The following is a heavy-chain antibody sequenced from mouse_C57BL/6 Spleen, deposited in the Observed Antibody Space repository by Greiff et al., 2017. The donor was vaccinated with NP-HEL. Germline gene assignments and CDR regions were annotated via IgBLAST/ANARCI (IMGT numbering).Heavy chain of an antibody. CDR2: INPSNGGT. J-gene: IGHJ2*01. D-gene: IGHD2-2*01. V-gene: IGHV1-53*01. CDR3: ARLDGYDDGFDY. CDR1: GYTFTSYW. Sequence: VQLVESGTELVKPGASVKLSCKASGYTFTSYWMHWVKQRPGQGLEWIGNINPSNGGTNYNEKFKSKATLTVDKSSSTAYMQLSSLTSEDSAVYYCARLDGYDDGFDYWGQGTTLTVSS.